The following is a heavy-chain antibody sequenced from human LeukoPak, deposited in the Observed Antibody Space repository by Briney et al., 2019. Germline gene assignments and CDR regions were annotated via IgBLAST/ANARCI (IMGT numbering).Heavy chain of an antibody. Sequence: SETLSLTCTVPGGSISSSSYYWGWIRQPPGKGLEWIGSIYYSGSTYYNPSLKSRVTISVDTSKNQFSLKLSSVTAADTAVYYCARPPGGWELGFDYWGQGTLVTVSS. D-gene: IGHD1-26*01. CDR3: ARPPGGWELGFDY. CDR2: IYYSGST. CDR1: GGSISSSSYY. J-gene: IGHJ4*02. V-gene: IGHV4-39*01.